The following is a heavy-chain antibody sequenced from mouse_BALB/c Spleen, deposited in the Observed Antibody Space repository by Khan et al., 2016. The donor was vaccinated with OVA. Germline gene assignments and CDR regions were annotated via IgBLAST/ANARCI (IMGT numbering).Heavy chain of an antibody. CDR2: IYPGNGYT. V-gene: IGHV1S134*01. Sequence: EVQLQESGAELGRPGSSVKLSCKTSGSTFTSYGIKWVKQRPGQGLEWIGYIYPGNGYTEYNERFQGKAILTSDTSSSTAYMQLRSLTSEDSAMYVSTTAYYRYYFDYWGQGTILTVSS. CDR1: GSTFTSYG. J-gene: IGHJ2*01. CDR3: TTAYYRYYFDY. D-gene: IGHD2-14*01.